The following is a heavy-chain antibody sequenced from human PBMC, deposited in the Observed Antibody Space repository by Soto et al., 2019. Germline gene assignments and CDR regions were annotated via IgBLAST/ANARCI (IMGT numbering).Heavy chain of an antibody. CDR3: ARVTDSSSTRYGMDV. CDR2: IYYSGST. D-gene: IGHD6-13*01. CDR1: GGYISSYY. Sequence: PETLSLTCTVSGGYISSYYWSWIRQPPGKGLEWIGYIYYSGSTNYTHSLKSRVTISVDTSKNQFSLTLSSVTAADTAVYYCARVTDSSSTRYGMDVWGQGTTVTVSS. J-gene: IGHJ6*02. V-gene: IGHV4-59*01.